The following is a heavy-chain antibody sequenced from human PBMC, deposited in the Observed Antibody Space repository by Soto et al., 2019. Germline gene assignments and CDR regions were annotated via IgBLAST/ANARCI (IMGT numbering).Heavy chain of an antibody. CDR3: ARDGGPQLLDSPGF. CDR2: ISAYNGNT. CDR1: GYIFSNYG. Sequence: QVQLVQSGAEVKKPGASVKVSCKASGYIFSNYGFSWVRQAPGQGLEWMGYISAYNGNTKYAQKFQGRVTMTTDTSTSTAYMELRSLSSDDTAVYYCARDGGPQLLDSPGFWGQGTLVTV. D-gene: IGHD1-26*01. J-gene: IGHJ4*02. V-gene: IGHV1-18*01.